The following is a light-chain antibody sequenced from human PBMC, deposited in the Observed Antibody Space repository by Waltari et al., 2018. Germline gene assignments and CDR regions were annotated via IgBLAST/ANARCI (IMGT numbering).Light chain of an antibody. CDR3: QSYDSSLSASV. CDR1: SSNIGAGYD. J-gene: IGLJ3*02. V-gene: IGLV1-40*01. Sequence: QSVLTQPPSVSGAPGQGVTISCTGSSSNIGAGYDVHWYQQLPGTAPKLLIYLNNNRPSGVHDRFSGSKSGTSASLAITGLQAEDEADYYCQSYDSSLSASVFGGGTKLTVL. CDR2: LNN.